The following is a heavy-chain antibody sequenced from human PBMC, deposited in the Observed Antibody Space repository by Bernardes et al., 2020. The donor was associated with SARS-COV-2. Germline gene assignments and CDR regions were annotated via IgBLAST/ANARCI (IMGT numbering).Heavy chain of an antibody. CDR1: GFTFSSYW. J-gene: IGHJ4*02. CDR2: INSDGRTT. V-gene: IGHV3-74*01. Sequence: GGSLRLSCAASGFTFSSYWMHWVRQSPGKGLVWVSRINSDGRTTTYADSVKGRFTISRDNGKNTLFLQMNSLRAEDTALYYCVRGPSDGHGRFEYWGQGALVIVPS. CDR3: VRGPSDGHGRFEY.